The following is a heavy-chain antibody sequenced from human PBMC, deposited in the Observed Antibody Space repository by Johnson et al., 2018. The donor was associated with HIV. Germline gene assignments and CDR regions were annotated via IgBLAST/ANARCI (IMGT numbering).Heavy chain of an antibody. CDR1: GLSVSINY. CDR2: IHSGGST. J-gene: IGHJ3*02. V-gene: IGHV3-53*01. D-gene: IGHD6-6*01. CDR3: ARDRGAARDAFDI. Sequence: MQLVESGGGLIQPGGSLRLSCAVSGLSVSINYITWVRQAPGKGLEWVSVIHSGGSTYYADSVKGRFTISRENAKNSLYLQMNSLRAEDTAVYYCARDRGAARDAFDIWGQGTMVTVSS.